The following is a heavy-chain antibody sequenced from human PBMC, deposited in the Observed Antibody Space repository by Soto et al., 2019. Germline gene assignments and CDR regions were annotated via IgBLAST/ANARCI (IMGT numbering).Heavy chain of an antibody. CDR2: ISAYNGNT. J-gene: IGHJ6*03. CDR3: ARDHRSRTGTTIAYYYYYMDV. V-gene: IGHV1-18*01. Sequence: ASVKVSCKASGYTFTSYGISWVRQAPGQGLEWMGWISAYNGNTNYAQKLQGRVTMTTDTSTSTAYMELRSLRSDDTAENYCARDHRSRTGTTIAYYYYYMDVWGKGTTVTVSS. CDR1: GYTFTSYG. D-gene: IGHD1-7*01.